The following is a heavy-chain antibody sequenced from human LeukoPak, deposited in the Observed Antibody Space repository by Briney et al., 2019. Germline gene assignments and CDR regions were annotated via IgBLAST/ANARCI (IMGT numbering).Heavy chain of an antibody. J-gene: IGHJ4*02. V-gene: IGHV1-18*01. CDR1: GYTFTSYG. CDR3: ARDHMTTVTTGY. CDR2: ISAYNGNT. D-gene: IGHD4-17*01. Sequence: ASVKVSCEASGYTFTSYGTSWVRQAPGQGLEWMGWISAYNGNTNYAQKLQGRVTMTTDTSTSTAYMELRSLRSDDTAVYYCARDHMTTVTTGYWGQGTLVTVSS.